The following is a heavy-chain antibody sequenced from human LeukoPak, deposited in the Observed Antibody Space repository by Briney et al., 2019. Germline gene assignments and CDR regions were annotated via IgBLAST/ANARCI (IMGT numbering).Heavy chain of an antibody. CDR1: GYTLTELS. CDR3: ATTVWGSYRYRH. D-gene: IGHD3-16*02. J-gene: IGHJ4*02. CDR2: FAPEDGET. V-gene: IGHV1-24*01. Sequence: ASVKVSCKASGYTLTELSMHWVRQAPGKGLEWMGGFAPEDGETIYAQKFQGRVTMTEDTSTDTAYMELSSLRSEDTAVYYCATTVWGSYRYRHWGQGTLVTVSS.